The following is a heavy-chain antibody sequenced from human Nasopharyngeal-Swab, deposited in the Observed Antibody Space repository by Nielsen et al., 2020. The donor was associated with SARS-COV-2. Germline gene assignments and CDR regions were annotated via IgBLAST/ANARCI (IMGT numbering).Heavy chain of an antibody. J-gene: IGHJ4*02. Sequence: GGSLRLSCAASGFIFSDSAIHWVRQASGKGLEWVGRIRSKGNSYATEYAASVEGRFTISRDDSKNTAYLQMNSLMTEDTAAYYCSRCGGSCYTGKDYWGQGTLVTVSS. CDR2: IRSKGNSYAT. CDR1: GFIFSDSA. V-gene: IGHV3-73*01. CDR3: SRCGGSCYTGKDY. D-gene: IGHD2-15*01.